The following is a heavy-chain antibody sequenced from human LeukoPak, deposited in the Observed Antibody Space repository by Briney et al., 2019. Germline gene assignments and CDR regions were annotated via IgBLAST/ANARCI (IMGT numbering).Heavy chain of an antibody. CDR2: ISSSSSYI. CDR3: ASPKIPRYCSGGSCYIDY. J-gene: IGHJ4*02. V-gene: IGHV3-21*01. Sequence: GGSLRLSCTASGFTFSSYSMNWVRQAPGKGLEWVSSISSSSSYIYYADSVKGRFTISRDNAKNSLYLQMNSLRAEDTAVYYCASPKIPRYCSGGSCYIDYWGQGTLVTVSS. D-gene: IGHD2-15*01. CDR1: GFTFSSYS.